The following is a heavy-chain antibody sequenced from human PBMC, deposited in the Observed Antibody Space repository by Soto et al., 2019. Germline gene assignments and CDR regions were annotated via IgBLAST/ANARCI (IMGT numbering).Heavy chain of an antibody. Sequence: ASVKVSCKASGYTFTSYGISWVRQAPGQGLEWMGWISAYNGNTNYAQKLQGRVTMTTDTSTSTAYMELRSLRSDDTAVYYCARDSWSYSNYYSYYGMDVWGQGTTVTGSS. V-gene: IGHV1-18*01. J-gene: IGHJ6*02. D-gene: IGHD1-26*01. CDR1: GYTFTSYG. CDR3: ARDSWSYSNYYSYYGMDV. CDR2: ISAYNGNT.